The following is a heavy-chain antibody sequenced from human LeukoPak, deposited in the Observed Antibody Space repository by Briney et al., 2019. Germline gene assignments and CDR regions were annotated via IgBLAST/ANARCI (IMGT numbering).Heavy chain of an antibody. CDR2: ISGGGDST. V-gene: IGHV3-23*01. J-gene: IGHJ6*02. CDR1: GFIFSSYA. Sequence: PGGSLRLSCEASGFIFSSYAMSWVRQAPGKGLEWVSAISGGGDSTYYAASVKGRFTTTRDNSKNTLYLQMNSLRAEDTALYYCATPRSSYYYYGMDVWGQGTTVIVSS. CDR3: ATPRSSYYYYGMDV.